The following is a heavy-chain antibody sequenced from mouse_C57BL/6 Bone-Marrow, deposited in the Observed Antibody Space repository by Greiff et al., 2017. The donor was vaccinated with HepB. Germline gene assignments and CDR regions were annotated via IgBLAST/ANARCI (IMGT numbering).Heavy chain of an antibody. CDR3: TSPLYGNYSAMDY. V-gene: IGHV5-9-1*02. CDR1: GFTFSSYA. D-gene: IGHD2-1*01. CDR2: ISSGGDYI. Sequence: EVQRVESGEGLVKPGGSLKLSCAASGFTFSSYAMSWVRQTPEKRLEWVAYISSGGDYIYYADTVKGRFTISRDNARNTLYLQMSSLKSEDTAMYYCTSPLYGNYSAMDYWGQGTSVTVSS. J-gene: IGHJ4*01.